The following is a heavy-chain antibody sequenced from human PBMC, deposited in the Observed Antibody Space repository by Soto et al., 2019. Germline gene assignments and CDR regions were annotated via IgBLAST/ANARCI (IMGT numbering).Heavy chain of an antibody. V-gene: IGHV2-70*01. CDR1: GFSLSTSGMC. J-gene: IGHJ6*02. D-gene: IGHD6-19*01. Sequence: SGPTLVNPTQTLTLTCTFSGFSLSTSGMCVSWIRQPPGKALEWLALIDWDDDKYYSTSLKTRLTISKDTSKNQVVLTMTNMEPVDTATYYCARIPRIAVAGGYYYYGMDVWGQGTTVTVSS. CDR2: IDWDDDK. CDR3: ARIPRIAVAGGYYYYGMDV.